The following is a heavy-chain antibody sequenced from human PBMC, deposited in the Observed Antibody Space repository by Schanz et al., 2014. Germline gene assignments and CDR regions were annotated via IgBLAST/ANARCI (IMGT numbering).Heavy chain of an antibody. V-gene: IGHV3-21*01. Sequence: EVQLVESGGGFVQPGGSLGLSCVVSGFTFSSYKMNWVRQAPGKGLEWVSSISSSGSYIHYADSVKGRFTISRDNAKNTLYLQMNSLRAEDTAVYYCARDSRPNYDFLTAYYSIDYWGQGTLVTVSS. D-gene: IGHD3-9*01. CDR2: ISSSGSYI. CDR1: GFTFSSYK. CDR3: ARDSRPNYDFLTAYYSIDY. J-gene: IGHJ4*02.